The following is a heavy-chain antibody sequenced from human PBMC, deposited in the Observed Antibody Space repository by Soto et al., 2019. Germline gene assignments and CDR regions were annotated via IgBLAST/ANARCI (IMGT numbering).Heavy chain of an antibody. CDR2: IYYSGRT. CDR3: ARDRYYDMLSKNWFDP. J-gene: IGHJ5*02. V-gene: IGHV4-31*03. D-gene: IGHD3-9*01. Sequence: QVQLQESGPGLVKPSQTLSLTCTVSGGSISSGGYYWSWIRQHPGKGLEWIGYIYYSGRTYYNPSRESRVTISVDTSKNQVSLKLSSVTAADTAVYYCARDRYYDMLSKNWFDPWGQGTLVTVSS. CDR1: GGSISSGGYY.